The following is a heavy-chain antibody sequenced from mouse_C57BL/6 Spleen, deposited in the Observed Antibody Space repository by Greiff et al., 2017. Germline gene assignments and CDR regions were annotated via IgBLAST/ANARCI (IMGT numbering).Heavy chain of an antibody. Sequence: QVQLQQPGAELVKPGASVKLSCKASGYTFTCYWMHWVKQRPGQGLEWIGMIHPNSGSTNYNEKFKSKATLTVDKSSSTAYMQLSSLTSEDSAVYYCARGDGYYDYAMDYWGQGTSVTVSS. CDR3: ARGDGYYDYAMDY. D-gene: IGHD2-3*01. CDR1: GYTFTCYW. CDR2: IHPNSGST. V-gene: IGHV1-64*01. J-gene: IGHJ4*01.